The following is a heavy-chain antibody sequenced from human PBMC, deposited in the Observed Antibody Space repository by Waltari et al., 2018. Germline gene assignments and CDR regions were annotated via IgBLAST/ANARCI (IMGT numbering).Heavy chain of an antibody. V-gene: IGHV3-74*01. CDR2: INTDGSST. CDR1: GFTFSSHW. D-gene: IGHD5-18*01. CDR3: LTQPWYYMDV. Sequence: EVQVVESGGGLVQPGGSLRLYCAASGFTFSSHWMHWVRQAPGKGLVWVSRINTDGSSTTYADSVQGRFTISRDNAKNTLYLQMNSLRAEDTAVYYCLTQPWYYMDVWGKGTTVTISS. J-gene: IGHJ6*03.